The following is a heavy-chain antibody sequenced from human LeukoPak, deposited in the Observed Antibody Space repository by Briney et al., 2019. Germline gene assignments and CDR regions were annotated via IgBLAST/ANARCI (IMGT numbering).Heavy chain of an antibody. V-gene: IGHV1-46*01. CDR1: GYTFSSYY. Sequence: ASVKVSCKASGYTFSSYYMHWVRQAPGQGLEWMGIINPSGGSTTYAQKFQGGVTMTRDTSTSTVYMELSSLRSEDTGVYYCARDGSFYFDYWGQGTLVTVSS. CDR2: INPSGGST. J-gene: IGHJ4*02. D-gene: IGHD1-1*01. CDR3: ARDGSFYFDY.